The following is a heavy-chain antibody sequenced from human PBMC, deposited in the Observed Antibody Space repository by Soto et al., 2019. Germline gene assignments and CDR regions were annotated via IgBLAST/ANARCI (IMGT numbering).Heavy chain of an antibody. Sequence: PGGSLRLSCAASGFTFSSYSMNWVRQAPGKGLEWVSSISSSSSYIYYADSVKGRFTISRDNAKNSLYLQMNSLRAEDTAVYYCARDSTYYDFWSDNYSIFPFDYWGQGTLVTVSS. D-gene: IGHD3-3*01. CDR1: GFTFSSYS. J-gene: IGHJ4*02. V-gene: IGHV3-21*01. CDR3: ARDSTYYDFWSDNYSIFPFDY. CDR2: ISSSSSYI.